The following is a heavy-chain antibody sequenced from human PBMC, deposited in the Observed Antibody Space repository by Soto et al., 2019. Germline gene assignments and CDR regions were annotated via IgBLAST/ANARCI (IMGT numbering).Heavy chain of an antibody. Sequence: EMQLVQSGGGLVKPGGSLRLSCVASRFNFSAAWLNWIRQAPGKGLEWVGRIKPKSEGDTADYTAPVRGRFTISRDDSQNTLQPQMDSLIYEDTALYYCAFAPFRRGPTWGLGVLVT. CDR2: IKPKSEGDTA. CDR1: RFNFSAAW. V-gene: IGHV3-15*07. D-gene: IGHD1-1*01. CDR3: AFAPFRRGPT. J-gene: IGHJ4*02.